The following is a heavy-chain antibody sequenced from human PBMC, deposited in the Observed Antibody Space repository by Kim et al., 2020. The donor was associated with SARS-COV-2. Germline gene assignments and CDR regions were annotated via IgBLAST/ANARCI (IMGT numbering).Heavy chain of an antibody. CDR2: IYYSGST. V-gene: IGHV4-59*01. D-gene: IGHD3-22*01. CDR1: GGSISSYY. J-gene: IGHJ4*02. CDR3: ARGIFSSGY. Sequence: SETLSLTCTVSGGSISSYYWSWIRQPPGKGLEWIGYIYYSGSTNYNPSLKSRVTISVDTSKNQFSLKLSSVTAADTAVYYCARGIFSSGYWGQGTLVTVSS.